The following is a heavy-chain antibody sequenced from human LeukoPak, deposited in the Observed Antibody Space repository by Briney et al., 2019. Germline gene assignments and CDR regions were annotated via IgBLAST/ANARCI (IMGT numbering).Heavy chain of an antibody. CDR3: RLGIAVAGNDY. V-gene: IGHV4-38-2*01. CDR2: IYHSGST. CDR1: GYSISSGYY. J-gene: IGHJ4*02. Sequence: WETLSLTCAVSGYSISSGYYWGWIRQPPGKGLEWIGSIYHSGSTYYNPSLKSRVTISVDTSKNQFSLKLSSVTAADTAVYYCRLGIAVAGNDYWGQGTLVTVSS. D-gene: IGHD6-19*01.